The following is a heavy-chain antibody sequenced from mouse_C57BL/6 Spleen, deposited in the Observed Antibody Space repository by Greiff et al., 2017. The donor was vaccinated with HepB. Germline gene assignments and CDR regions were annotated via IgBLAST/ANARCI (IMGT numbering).Heavy chain of an antibody. V-gene: IGHV1-50*01. D-gene: IGHD2-2*01. J-gene: IGHJ3*01. Sequence: QVQLQQPGAELVKPGASVKLSCKASGYTFTSYWMQWVKQRPGQGLEWIGEIDPSDSYTNYNKKFTGEATLTVDTSSSTAYMQLSSLTSEDSAVYYCLYGYDGGFAYWGQGTLVTVSA. CDR3: LYGYDGGFAY. CDR1: GYTFTSYW. CDR2: IDPSDSYT.